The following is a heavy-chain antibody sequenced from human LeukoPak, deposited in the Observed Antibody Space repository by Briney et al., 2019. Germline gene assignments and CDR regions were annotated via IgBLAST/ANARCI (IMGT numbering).Heavy chain of an antibody. D-gene: IGHD2-2*01. CDR2: IRYDGSNK. V-gene: IGHV3-30*02. J-gene: IGHJ3*01. Sequence: PGGSLRLSCAASGFTFSSYGMHWVRQAPGKGLEWVSFIRYDGSNKYYADSVKGRFTMSKDNAENTLYLQMNSLRAEDTAVYYCATTIVVVPAAILGALDVWGQGTMVTVSS. CDR1: GFTFSSYG. CDR3: ATTIVVVPAAILGALDV.